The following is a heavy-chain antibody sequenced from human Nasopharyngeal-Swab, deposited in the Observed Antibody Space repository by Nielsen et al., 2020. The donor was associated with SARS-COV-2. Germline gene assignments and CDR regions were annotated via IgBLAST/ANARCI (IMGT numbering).Heavy chain of an antibody. CDR3: VRGYSYGLRDYFDY. D-gene: IGHD5-18*01. Sequence: GGSLRLSCAASGFTFSSYSMNWVRQAPGKGLEWVSGISWNSGSTGYADSVKGRFTISRDNAKNSLYLQMNSLRAEDTALYYCVRGYSYGLRDYFDYWGQGTLVTVSS. V-gene: IGHV3-9*01. CDR2: ISWNSGST. CDR1: GFTFSSYS. J-gene: IGHJ4*02.